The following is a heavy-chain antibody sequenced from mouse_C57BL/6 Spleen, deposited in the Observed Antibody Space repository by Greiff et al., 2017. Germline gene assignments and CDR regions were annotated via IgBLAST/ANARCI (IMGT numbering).Heavy chain of an antibody. CDR1: GYTFTSYW. J-gene: IGHJ1*03. CDR2: IHPNSGST. D-gene: IGHD1-1*01. Sequence: QVQLQQSGAELVKPGASVTLSCKASGYTFTSYWMHWVKQRPGQGLEWIGMIHPNSGSTNYNEQFKSKAPLTVDKSSSTAYMQLSSLPSEDSAVYYCARSLYYCGSSYVWYFDVWGTGTTVTVSS. V-gene: IGHV1-64*01. CDR3: ARSLYYCGSSYVWYFDV.